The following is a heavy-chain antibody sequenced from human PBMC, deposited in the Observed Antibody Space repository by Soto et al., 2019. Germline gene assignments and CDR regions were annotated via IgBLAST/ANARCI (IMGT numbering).Heavy chain of an antibody. CDR3: ARDHHRYCSSTRCYAAGFGY. J-gene: IGHJ4*02. Sequence: PSETLSLTCAVYGGSFSGYYWSWIRQPPGKGLEWIGEINHSGSTNYNPSLKSRVAISVDTSKNQFSLKLSSVTAADTAVYYCARDHHRYCSSTRCYAAGFGYWGQGTLVTVSS. CDR2: INHSGST. V-gene: IGHV4-34*01. D-gene: IGHD2-2*01. CDR1: GGSFSGYY.